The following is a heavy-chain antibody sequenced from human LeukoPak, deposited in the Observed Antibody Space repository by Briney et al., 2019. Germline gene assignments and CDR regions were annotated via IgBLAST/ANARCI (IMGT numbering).Heavy chain of an antibody. CDR2: ISAYNGNT. Sequence: ASVKFSCKASGYTFTSYGISWVRPAPGQGLEWMGWISAYNGNTNYAQKLQGRVTMTTDTSTSTAYMELRSLRSDDTAVYYCARDRYLGDIQLWSDYWGQGTLVTVSS. CDR3: ARDRYLGDIQLWSDY. CDR1: GYTFTSYG. J-gene: IGHJ4*02. D-gene: IGHD5-18*01. V-gene: IGHV1-18*01.